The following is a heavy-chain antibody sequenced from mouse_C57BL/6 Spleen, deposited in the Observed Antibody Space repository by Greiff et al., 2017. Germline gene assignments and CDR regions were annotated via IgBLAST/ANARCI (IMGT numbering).Heavy chain of an antibody. CDR3: GREDYSNRLAY. CDR2: ISYGGSN. Sequence: EVQLLESGPGLVKPSQSLSLTCSVTGYSITGCYYWNRIRQFPGNKLEWMGYISYGGSNNYNPSLKNRISITRDTSKNQFFLKLNSVTTEDTATYYCGREDYSNRLAYWGQGTLVTVSA. CDR1: GYSITGCYY. J-gene: IGHJ3*01. V-gene: IGHV3-6*01. D-gene: IGHD2-5*01.